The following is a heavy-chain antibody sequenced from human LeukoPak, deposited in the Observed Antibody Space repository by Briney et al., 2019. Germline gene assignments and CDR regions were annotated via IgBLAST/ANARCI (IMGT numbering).Heavy chain of an antibody. CDR1: GGSINSADHY. Sequence: SETLSLTCTVSGGSINSADHYWSWIRQPPGKGLEWVGYIFSTSSTYYNPSLQSRLTISLDKSTNQFFLKLTSVTAADTAVSYCARDRGGWLRPYFDSWGQGTLVTVSS. J-gene: IGHJ4*02. V-gene: IGHV4-30-4*08. CDR3: ARDRGGWLRPYFDS. D-gene: IGHD5-12*01. CDR2: IFSTSST.